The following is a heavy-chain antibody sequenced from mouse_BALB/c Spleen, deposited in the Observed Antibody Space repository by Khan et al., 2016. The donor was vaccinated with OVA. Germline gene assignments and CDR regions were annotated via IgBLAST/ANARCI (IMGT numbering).Heavy chain of an antibody. CDR3: ARQLYGAMDH. V-gene: IGHV5-12*02. CDR2: ISNGGGST. D-gene: IGHD2-12*01. J-gene: IGHJ4*01. Sequence: EVELVESGGGLVQPGGSLKLSCATSGFTFSDYYMYWVRQTPEKRLEWVAYISNGGGSTYYPDTVKGRFTISRDNAKHTLYLQMSRLKSEDRATYYCARQLYGAMDHWGLGTSVTVSS. CDR1: GFTFSDYY.